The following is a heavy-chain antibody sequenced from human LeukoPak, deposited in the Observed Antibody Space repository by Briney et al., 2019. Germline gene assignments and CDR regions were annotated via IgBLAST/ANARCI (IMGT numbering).Heavy chain of an antibody. Sequence: GGSLRLSCAASGFTFSTYAMNWVRQAPGKGLEWVSAISGSGGSTYYADSVKGRFTISRDNSKNTLYLQMNSLRAEDTAVYYCARAYSSGWYQPQNPDYWGQGTLVTVSS. CDR2: ISGSGGST. D-gene: IGHD6-19*01. J-gene: IGHJ4*02. CDR1: GFTFSTYA. V-gene: IGHV3-23*01. CDR3: ARAYSSGWYQPQNPDY.